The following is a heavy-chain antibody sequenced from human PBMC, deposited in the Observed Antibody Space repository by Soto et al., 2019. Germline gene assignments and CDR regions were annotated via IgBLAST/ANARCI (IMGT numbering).Heavy chain of an antibody. CDR2: IYYSGST. J-gene: IGHJ6*02. CDR1: GGSVSSGSYY. V-gene: IGHV4-61*01. D-gene: IGHD3-10*01. CDR3: ARVTMVRGVRDYYGMDV. Sequence: SETRSLTCTVSGGSVSSGSYYWSWIRQPPGKGLEWIGYIYYSGSTNYNPSLKSRVTISVDTSKNQFSLKLSSVTAADTAVYYCARVTMVRGVRDYYGMDVWGQGTTVTVSS.